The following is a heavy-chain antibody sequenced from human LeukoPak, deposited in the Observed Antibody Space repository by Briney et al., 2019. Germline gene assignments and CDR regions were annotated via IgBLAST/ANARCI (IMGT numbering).Heavy chain of an antibody. V-gene: IGHV1-2*02. D-gene: IGHD2-2*01. CDR3: ARDRCSSTSCYPGGYYYYYMDV. CDR1: GYTFTGYY. CDR2: INPNSGGT. Sequence: AASVKVSCKASGYTFTGYYMHWVRQAPGQELEWMGWINPNSGGTNYAQKFQGRVTMTRDTSISTAYMELSRLRSDDTAVYYCARDRCSSTSCYPGGYYYYYMDVWGKGTTVTVSS. J-gene: IGHJ6*03.